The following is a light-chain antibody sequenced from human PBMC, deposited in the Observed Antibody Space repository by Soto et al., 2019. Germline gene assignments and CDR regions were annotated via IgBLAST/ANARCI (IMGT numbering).Light chain of an antibody. CDR2: RVS. J-gene: IGLJ1*01. Sequence: QSVLTQPPLASGTPGQRVTISCSGSTSTIGSNAVDWYQQLPGTAPRLLIFRVSQRPSGVPERFSGSKSGTSASLTISGLQSEDEADYYCALWDDSLNGLYVFGTGTKLTVL. CDR1: TSTIGSNA. CDR3: ALWDDSLNGLYV. V-gene: IGLV1-44*01.